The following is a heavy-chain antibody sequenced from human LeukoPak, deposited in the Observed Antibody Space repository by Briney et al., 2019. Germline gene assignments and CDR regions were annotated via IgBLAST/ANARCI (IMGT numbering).Heavy chain of an antibody. J-gene: IGHJ4*02. D-gene: IGHD3-9*01. V-gene: IGHV3-11*01. CDR2: IGSSGSTI. CDR1: GVTFSDYY. Sequence: GGSLRLSCAASGVTFSDYYMSWIRQAPGKGLEWVSYIGSSGSTIYYADSVKGRFTISRDNAKNSLYLQMNSLRAEDTAVYYCARMSYDILTGYYFDYWGQGTLVTVSS. CDR3: ARMSYDILTGYYFDY.